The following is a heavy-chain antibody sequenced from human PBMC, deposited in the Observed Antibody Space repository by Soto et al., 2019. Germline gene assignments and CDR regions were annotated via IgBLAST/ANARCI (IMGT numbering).Heavy chain of an antibody. J-gene: IGHJ4*02. CDR3: AKPGEDYDSSGRYYFAY. CDR1: GFTFSSYA. CDR2: ISGSGGGT. Sequence: PGGSLRLSCAASGFTFSSYAMSWVRQAPGKGLEWVSAISGSGGGTYYADSVQGRFTISRDNSKNTLYLQLHSLRTADTALYYCAKPGEDYDSSGRYYFAYCGQGSPV. V-gene: IGHV3-23*01. D-gene: IGHD3-22*01.